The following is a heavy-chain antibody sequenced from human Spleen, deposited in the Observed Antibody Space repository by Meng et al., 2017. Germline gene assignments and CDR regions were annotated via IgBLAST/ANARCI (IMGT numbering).Heavy chain of an antibody. D-gene: IGHD3-10*01. J-gene: IGHJ1*01. CDR2: IYHSGST. Sequence: SETLSLTCAVSGGSISSRNWWSWVRQPPGKGLEWIGEIYHSGSTNYNPSLKSRVTIPLDKSKNQFSLKLSSVTAADTAVYYCVRDDYYGSGSYTYFQLWGQGTLVTVSS. CDR3: VRDDYYGSGSYTYFQL. V-gene: IGHV4-4*02. CDR1: GGSISSRNW.